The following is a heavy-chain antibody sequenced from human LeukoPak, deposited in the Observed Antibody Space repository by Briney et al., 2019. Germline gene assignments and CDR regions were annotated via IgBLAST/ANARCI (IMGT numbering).Heavy chain of an antibody. D-gene: IGHD3-10*01. V-gene: IGHV4-34*01. CDR3: ARHLYGSGSGYYGMDV. CDR2: INHSGST. Sequence: PSETLSLTCAVYGGPFSGYYWSWIRQPPGKGLEWIGEINHSGSTNYNPSLKSRVTISVDTSKNQFSLQLSSVTAADTAVYYCARHLYGSGSGYYGMDVWGQGTTVTVSS. CDR1: GGPFSGYY. J-gene: IGHJ6*02.